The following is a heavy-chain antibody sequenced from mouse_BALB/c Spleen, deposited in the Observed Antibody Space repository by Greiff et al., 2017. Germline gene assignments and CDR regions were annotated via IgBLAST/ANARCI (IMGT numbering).Heavy chain of an antibody. D-gene: IGHD1-1*02. J-gene: IGHJ2*01. V-gene: IGHV3-6*02. CDR3: ARDGGSFDY. CDR2: ISYDGSN. CDR1: GYSITSGYY. Sequence: EVKLMESGPGLVKPSQSLSLTCSVTGYSITSGYYWNWIRQFPGNKLEWMGYISYDGSNNYNPSLKNRISITRDTSKNQFFLKLNSVTTEDTATYYCARDGGSFDYWGQGTTLTVSS.